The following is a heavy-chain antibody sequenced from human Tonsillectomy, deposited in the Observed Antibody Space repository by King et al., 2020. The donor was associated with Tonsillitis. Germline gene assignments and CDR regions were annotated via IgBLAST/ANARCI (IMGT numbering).Heavy chain of an antibody. Sequence: QLVQSGGEVKKPGASVKVSCKASGYTFTDYYIHWVRQAPGQRLEWLGWINPNSGGTDYAQKFQGRVTITRDTSISTAYMELSRLRSDDTAVYYCARDLCTTSCFAGWFDPWGQGTLVTVSS. V-gene: IGHV1-2*02. J-gene: IGHJ5*02. CDR2: INPNSGGT. CDR3: ARDLCTTSCFAGWFDP. D-gene: IGHD2-2*01. CDR1: GYTFTDYY.